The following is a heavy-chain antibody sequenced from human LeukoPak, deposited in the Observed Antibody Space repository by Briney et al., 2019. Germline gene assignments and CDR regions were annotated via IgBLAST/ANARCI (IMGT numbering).Heavy chain of an antibody. D-gene: IGHD3-16*01. CDR2: IYAGGSSSA. J-gene: IGHJ4*02. V-gene: IGHV3-53*04. Sequence: PGGSLRLSCAASGFTVSANDMSWVRQAPGKGLEWVSLIYAGGSSSAFYADSVKGRFTASRHDSKNTLDLQMNGLRADDTAVYYCLRQGVGDPPRWGQGTLVTVSS. CDR1: GFTVSAND. CDR3: LRQGVGDPPR.